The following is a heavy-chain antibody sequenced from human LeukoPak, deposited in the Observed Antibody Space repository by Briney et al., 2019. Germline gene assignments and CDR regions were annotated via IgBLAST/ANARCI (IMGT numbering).Heavy chain of an antibody. D-gene: IGHD3-10*01. V-gene: IGHV1-2*06. Sequence: GASVKVSCKASGYTFTGYYMHWVRQAPGQGLEWMGRINPNSGGTNYAQKFQGRVTMTRDTSISTAYMELSRLRSDDTAVYYCAGGVVRGGYWFDPWGQGTLVTVSS. J-gene: IGHJ5*02. CDR1: GYTFTGYY. CDR2: INPNSGGT. CDR3: AGGVVRGGYWFDP.